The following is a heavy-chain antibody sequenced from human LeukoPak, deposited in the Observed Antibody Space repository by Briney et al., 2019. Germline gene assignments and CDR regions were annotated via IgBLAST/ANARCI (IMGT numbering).Heavy chain of an antibody. V-gene: IGHV4-61*02. J-gene: IGHJ4*02. Sequence: SQTLSLTCTVSGGSISSGSYYWRWIRQPAGKGLEWIGRIYTSGSTNYNPSLKSRFTISVDTSKNQFSLKLSSVTAADTAVYYCARGSSGFFGYWGQGTLVTVSS. CDR3: ARGSSGFFGY. D-gene: IGHD6-19*01. CDR1: GGSISSGSYY. CDR2: IYTSGST.